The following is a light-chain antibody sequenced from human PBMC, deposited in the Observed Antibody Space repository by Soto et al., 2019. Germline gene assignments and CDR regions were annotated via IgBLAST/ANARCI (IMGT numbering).Light chain of an antibody. Sequence: DIQMTQSPSSLSASVGDRVTITCQASQDISNYLNWYQQKPGKSPKLLIYNASNLETGVPSRFSGSGSGTDFTFTISSLQPEDIATYYCQQYDNRPQTFGGGTKVDIK. CDR3: QQYDNRPQT. CDR1: QDISNY. V-gene: IGKV1-33*01. J-gene: IGKJ4*01. CDR2: NAS.